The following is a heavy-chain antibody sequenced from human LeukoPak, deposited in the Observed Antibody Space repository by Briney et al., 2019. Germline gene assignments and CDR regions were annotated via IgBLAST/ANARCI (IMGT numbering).Heavy chain of an antibody. Sequence: GGSLRLSCAASGCTFSSYAMTWVRQAPGKGLEWIAAISGSGDTAYYSDSVKGRFTTSRDKSKRTVYLQMTSLRAEDTAVFYCAKGTTDYDASDPLDFWGQGTLVTVSS. CDR3: AKGTTDYDASDPLDF. V-gene: IGHV3-23*01. CDR2: ISGSGDTA. D-gene: IGHD3-16*01. J-gene: IGHJ4*02. CDR1: GCTFSSYA.